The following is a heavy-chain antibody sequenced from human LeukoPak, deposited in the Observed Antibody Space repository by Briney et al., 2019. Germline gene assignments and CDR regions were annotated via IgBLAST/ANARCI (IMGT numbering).Heavy chain of an antibody. Sequence: GGSLRLSCAASGFTFSSYSMNWVRQAPGKGLEWVSSINSSSSYIYYADSVKGRFTISRDNAKNSLYLQMNSLRAEDTAVYYCARSGVVVPAAQYYYYYMGVWGKGTTVTVSS. CDR3: ARSGVVVPAAQYYYYYMGV. V-gene: IGHV3-21*01. CDR1: GFTFSSYS. CDR2: INSSSSYI. D-gene: IGHD2-2*01. J-gene: IGHJ6*03.